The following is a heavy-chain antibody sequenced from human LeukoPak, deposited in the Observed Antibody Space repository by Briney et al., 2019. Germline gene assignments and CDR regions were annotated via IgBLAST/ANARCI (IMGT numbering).Heavy chain of an antibody. V-gene: IGHV4-39*07. D-gene: IGHD3-10*01. J-gene: IGHJ6*03. CDR2: IYYSGNT. CDR1: GGSIISSSYY. Sequence: PSETLSLTCTVSGGSIISSSYYWGWIRQPPGKGLEWIGSIYYSGNTYYNPSLKSRVSISVDTSKNQFSLKVRSVTAADTAVYYCARRLGRKFGERFYYYHYMDVWGKGTTVTISS. CDR3: ARRLGRKFGERFYYYHYMDV.